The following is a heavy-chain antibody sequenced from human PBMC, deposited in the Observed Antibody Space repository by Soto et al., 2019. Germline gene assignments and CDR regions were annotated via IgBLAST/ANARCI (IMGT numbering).Heavy chain of an antibody. CDR3: SRSVQNESISYYGMDV. CDR1: GFTFSSYG. V-gene: IGHV3-33*01. CDR2: IWYDGSNK. Sequence: QVQLVESGGGVVQPGRSLRLSCAASGFTFSSYGMHWVRQAPGKGLEWVAVIWYDGSNKYYADSVKCRITISRDNSKNTIYLQIHRLKAEDTAVYYCSRSVQNESISYYGMDVWGQGTTVTVSS. J-gene: IGHJ6*02. D-gene: IGHD1-1*01.